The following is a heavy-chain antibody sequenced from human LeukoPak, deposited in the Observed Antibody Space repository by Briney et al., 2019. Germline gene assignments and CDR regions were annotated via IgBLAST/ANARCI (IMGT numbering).Heavy chain of an antibody. D-gene: IGHD3-22*01. CDR2: IYYSGST. CDR1: GGSISSGDYY. V-gene: IGHV4-30-4*01. J-gene: IGHJ4*02. CDR3: ARATIRDSSGYYYVGMVY. Sequence: SQTLSLTCTVSGGSISSGDYYWSWIRQPPGKGLEWIGYIYYSGSTYYNPSLKSRVTISVDTSKNQFSLKLSSVTTVDTAVYYCARATIRDSSGYYYVGMVYWGQGTLVTVSS.